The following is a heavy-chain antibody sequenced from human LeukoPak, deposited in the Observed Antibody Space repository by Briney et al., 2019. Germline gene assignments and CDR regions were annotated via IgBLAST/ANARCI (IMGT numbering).Heavy chain of an antibody. D-gene: IGHD6-13*01. V-gene: IGHV1-2*02. CDR1: GYTFTGYY. CDR2: INPNSGGT. J-gene: IGHJ4*02. CDR3: AREEQHQRGRHFEY. Sequence: ASVKVSCKASGYTFTGYYMHWVRPAPGQGLEWMGWINPNSGGTNYAQKFQGRVTMTRDTSISTAYMELSRLRSDDTAVYYCAREEQHQRGRHFEYWGQGTLVTVSS.